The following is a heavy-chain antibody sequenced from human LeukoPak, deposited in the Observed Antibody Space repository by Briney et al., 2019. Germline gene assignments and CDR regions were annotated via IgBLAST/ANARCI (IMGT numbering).Heavy chain of an antibody. V-gene: IGHV3-43*01. J-gene: IGHJ6*03. Sequence: GGSLRLSCAASGFLFDDFTMHWVRQSPGKGLEWLSVVSWDGSGTYYADSVKGRFTISRDNSKNSVYLVMNSLTTEDSALYYCAKGGKTIFGVSPYYFYSMDVWGKGTTVTVSS. CDR3: AKGGKTIFGVSPYYFYSMDV. D-gene: IGHD3-3*01. CDR1: GFLFDDFT. CDR2: VSWDGSGT.